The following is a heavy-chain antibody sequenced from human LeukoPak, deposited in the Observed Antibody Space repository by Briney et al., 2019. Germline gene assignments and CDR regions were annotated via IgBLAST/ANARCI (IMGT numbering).Heavy chain of an antibody. CDR2: INHSGST. D-gene: IGHD2-2*02. Sequence: SETLSLTCTVSGGSISSSSYYWGWIRQPPGKGLEWIGEINHSGSTNYNPSLKSRVTISVDTSKNQFSLKLSSVTAADTAVYYCARGIVVVPAAITRGMDVWGQGTTVTVSS. J-gene: IGHJ6*02. CDR3: ARGIVVVPAAITRGMDV. V-gene: IGHV4-39*07. CDR1: GGSISSSSYY.